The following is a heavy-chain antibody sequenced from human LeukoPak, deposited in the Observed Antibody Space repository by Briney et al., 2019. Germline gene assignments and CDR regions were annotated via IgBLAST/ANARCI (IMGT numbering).Heavy chain of an antibody. V-gene: IGHV4-34*01. Sequence: SETLSLTCAVYGGSFSGYYWSWIRQPPGRGLEGVGDINHSGRTNYNPSLKSRIAISVDPSKNQFSLKLSSVAAADTAVYYFARDDAFDIWGQGTMVTVSS. CDR1: GGSFSGYY. CDR2: INHSGRT. CDR3: ARDDAFDI. J-gene: IGHJ3*02.